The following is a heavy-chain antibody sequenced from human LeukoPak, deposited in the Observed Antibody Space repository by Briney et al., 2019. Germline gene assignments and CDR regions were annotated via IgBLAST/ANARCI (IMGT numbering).Heavy chain of an antibody. CDR3: AVFNGDTAMDTDAFDI. D-gene: IGHD5-18*01. V-gene: IGHV1-18*01. J-gene: IGHJ3*02. Sequence: ASVKVSCKASGYTFTSYGISWVRQAPRQGLEWMGWISAYNGNTNYAQKLQGRVTMTTDTSTSTAYMELRSLRSDDTAVYYCAVFNGDTAMDTDAFDIWGQGTMVTVSS. CDR1: GYTFTSYG. CDR2: ISAYNGNT.